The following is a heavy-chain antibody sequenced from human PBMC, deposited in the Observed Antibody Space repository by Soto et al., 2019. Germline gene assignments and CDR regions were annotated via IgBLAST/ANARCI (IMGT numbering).Heavy chain of an antibody. CDR3: EKIQTGQTGYYFDY. CDR1: GFTFSSYA. CDR2: ISGSGGST. Sequence: GGSLRLSCAASGFTFSSYAMSWVRQAPGKGLEWVSAISGSGGSTYYADSVKGRFTISRDNSKNTLYLQMNSLRAEDTAVYYCEKIQTGQTGYYFDYWGQGTLVTVSS. J-gene: IGHJ4*02. V-gene: IGHV3-23*01.